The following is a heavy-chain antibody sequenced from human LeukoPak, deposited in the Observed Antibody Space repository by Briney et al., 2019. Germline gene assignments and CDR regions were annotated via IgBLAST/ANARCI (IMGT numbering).Heavy chain of an antibody. D-gene: IGHD1-26*01. Sequence: GGSLRLSCAASGFTFGSYAMHWVRQAPGKGLEWVAVISYDGSNKYYADSVKGRFTISRDNSKNTLYLQMNSLRAEDTAVYYCAKDARGAGGYYFDYWGQGTLVTVSS. V-gene: IGHV3-30*04. CDR1: GFTFGSYA. J-gene: IGHJ4*02. CDR3: AKDARGAGGYYFDY. CDR2: ISYDGSNK.